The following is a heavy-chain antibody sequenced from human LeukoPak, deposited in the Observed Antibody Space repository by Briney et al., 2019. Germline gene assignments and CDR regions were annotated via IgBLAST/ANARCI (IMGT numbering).Heavy chain of an antibody. Sequence: GGSLRLSCAVSGFTFSSYAMSWVRQAPGKGLEWVSAISGSGGSTYYADSVKGRFTISRDNAKNSLYLQMNSLRDEDTAVYYCARDMYYYDSSGWRSCLGYWGQGTLVTVSS. CDR3: ARDMYYYDSSGWRSCLGY. D-gene: IGHD3-22*01. CDR1: GFTFSSYA. J-gene: IGHJ4*02. V-gene: IGHV3-23*01. CDR2: ISGSGGST.